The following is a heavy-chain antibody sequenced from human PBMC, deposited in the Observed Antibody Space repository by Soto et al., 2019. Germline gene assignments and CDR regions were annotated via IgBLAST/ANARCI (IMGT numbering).Heavy chain of an antibody. V-gene: IGHV1-69*12. Sequence: QVQLVQSGAEVKKPGSSVKVSCKASGGTFSSYAISWVRQAPGQGLEWMGGIIPIFGTANYAQKFLGRVTIAGEQSTRTASLDLSSLSSADAAVYYCARGRLLFHSQYFQHWGQGTMVTV. CDR3: ARGRLLFHSQYFQH. CDR1: GGTFSSYA. D-gene: IGHD2-21*02. J-gene: IGHJ1*01. CDR2: IIPIFGTA.